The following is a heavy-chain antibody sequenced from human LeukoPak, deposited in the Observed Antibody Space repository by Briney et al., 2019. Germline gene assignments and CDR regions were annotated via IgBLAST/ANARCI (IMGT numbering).Heavy chain of an antibody. CDR1: GFTFDDYA. CDR2: ISWNSGSI. Sequence: PGRSLRLSCAASGFTFDDYAMPWVRQAPGKGLEWVSGISWNSGSIGYADSVKGRFTISRDNAKNSLYLQMNSLRAEDTALYYCAKGAVAGQGFDYWGQGTLVTVSS. D-gene: IGHD6-19*01. J-gene: IGHJ4*02. V-gene: IGHV3-9*01. CDR3: AKGAVAGQGFDY.